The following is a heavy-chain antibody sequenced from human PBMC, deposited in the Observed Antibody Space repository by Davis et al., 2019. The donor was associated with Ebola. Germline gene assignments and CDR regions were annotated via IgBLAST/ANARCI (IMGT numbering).Heavy chain of an antibody. D-gene: IGHD6-19*01. CDR3: ARTTRGTRGSGWFLDY. Sequence: MPSETLSLTCAVYGGSFSGYYWSWSRQPPGKGWEWFGEINHSGSTNYHPSLKSRVTISVDTSKNQFSLKLRPVTAADTAVYYCARTTRGTRGSGWFLDYWGQGTLITVSS. J-gene: IGHJ4*02. CDR2: INHSGST. CDR1: GGSFSGYY. V-gene: IGHV4-34*01.